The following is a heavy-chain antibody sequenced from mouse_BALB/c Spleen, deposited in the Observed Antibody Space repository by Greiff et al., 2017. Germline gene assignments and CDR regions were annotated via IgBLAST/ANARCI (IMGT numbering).Heavy chain of an antibody. CDR3: ARDQDYGWIDD. Sequence: VKPVESGGGLVKPGGSLKLSRAASGFTFSDYYMYWVRQTPEKRLEWVATIRDGGSYTYYPDIVKGRFTISRDNAKNNLYLQMSSLKSEDTAMYYCARDQDYGWIDDWGQGTTVTVSS. V-gene: IGHV5-4*02. CDR2: IRDGGSYT. CDR1: GFTFSDYY. J-gene: IGHJ2*01. D-gene: IGHD1-2*01.